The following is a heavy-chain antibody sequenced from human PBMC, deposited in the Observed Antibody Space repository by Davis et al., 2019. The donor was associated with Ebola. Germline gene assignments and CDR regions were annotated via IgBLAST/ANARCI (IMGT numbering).Heavy chain of an antibody. CDR2: IYYSGST. CDR1: GGSISSHY. J-gene: IGHJ4*02. CDR3: VKGGRYFDH. D-gene: IGHD3-16*01. Sequence: PSETLSLTCTVSGGSISSHYWSWIRQPPGKGLEWIGYIYYSGSTNYNPSLKSRVTISVDTSKNQFSLKLSSVTTADTAVYYCVKGGRYFDHWGQGTLVTVSS. V-gene: IGHV4-59*11.